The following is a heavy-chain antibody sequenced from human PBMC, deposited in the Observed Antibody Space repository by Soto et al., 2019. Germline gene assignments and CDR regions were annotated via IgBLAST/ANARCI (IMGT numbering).Heavy chain of an antibody. V-gene: IGHV3-30*03. Sequence: GGSLRLSCAASGFTFSSYGMHWVRQAPGKGLEWVAVISYDGSNKYYADSVKGRFTISRDNSKNTLYLQMNSLRAGDTAVYYCAREIERLLGYWGQGTLVTVSS. D-gene: IGHD3-3*01. J-gene: IGHJ4*02. CDR2: ISYDGSNK. CDR1: GFTFSSYG. CDR3: AREIERLLGY.